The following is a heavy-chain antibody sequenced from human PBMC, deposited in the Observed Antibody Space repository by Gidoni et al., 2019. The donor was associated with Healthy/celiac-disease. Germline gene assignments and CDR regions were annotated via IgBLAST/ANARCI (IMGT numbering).Heavy chain of an antibody. CDR1: GLPVRCYG. CDR3: AREYCSSTSCYNDAFDI. CDR2: ISSSSSYI. V-gene: IGHV3-21*01. J-gene: IGHJ3*02. Sequence: EVAMVASGGGLVKPGGSLILSCAAAGLPVRCYGINWVRQAPGKGLEWVSSISSSSSYINYAESVKGRFTISRDNAKNSLYLQMNSLRAEDTAVYYCAREYCSSTSCYNDAFDIWGQGTMVTVSS. D-gene: IGHD2-2*02.